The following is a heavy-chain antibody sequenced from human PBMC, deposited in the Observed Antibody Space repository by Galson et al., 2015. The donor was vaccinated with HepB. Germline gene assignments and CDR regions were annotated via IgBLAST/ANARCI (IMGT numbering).Heavy chain of an antibody. CDR2: IIPIFGIA. J-gene: IGHJ4*02. D-gene: IGHD2/OR15-2a*01. V-gene: IGHV1-69*13. CDR1: GGTFSSYA. CDR3: ARSGFSRDGY. Sequence: SVKVSCKASGGTFSSYAISWVRQAPGQGLEWMGGIIPIFGIANYAQKFQGRVTITADESTSTAYTELSSLRSDDTAVYYCARSGFSRDGYWGQGTLVTVSS.